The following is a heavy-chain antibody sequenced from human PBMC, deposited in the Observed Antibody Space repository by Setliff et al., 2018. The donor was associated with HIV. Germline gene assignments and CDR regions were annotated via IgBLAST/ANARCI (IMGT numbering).Heavy chain of an antibody. J-gene: IGHJ5*02. V-gene: IGHV4-31*03. D-gene: IGHD2-21*01. CDR2: VHNSGTA. Sequence: SETLSLTCTVSGASLTSARYYWTWIRQHPGHPGKGLEWIGYVHNSGTAYSTPSLRSRVDISLDTSNSQFSLNLRAVTAADTAVYYCARGVYCGASCYQGTDHWGQGTLVTVSS. CDR3: ARGVYCGASCYQGTDH. CDR1: GASLTSARYY.